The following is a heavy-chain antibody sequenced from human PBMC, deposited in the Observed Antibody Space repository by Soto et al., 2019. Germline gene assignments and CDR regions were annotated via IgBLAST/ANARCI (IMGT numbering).Heavy chain of an antibody. CDR1: GGSIRGSY. CDR3: ATGGGWLQNSNLRGLYFDY. V-gene: IGHV4-59*01. D-gene: IGHD6-19*01. Sequence: QVQLQESGPGLVKPWETLSLTCSVSGGSIRGSYCSWIRQPPEKGLEWIASISYTGSAAHNPSLKSRVPVSVDTTENQCSLKLTSVTAADTATYYCATGGGWLQNSNLRGLYFDYWGQGALVTVSS. CDR2: ISYTGSA. J-gene: IGHJ4*02.